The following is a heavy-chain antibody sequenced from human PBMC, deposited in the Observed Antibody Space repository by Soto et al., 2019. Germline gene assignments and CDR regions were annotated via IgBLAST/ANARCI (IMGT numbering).Heavy chain of an antibody. CDR2: IFYSGRT. V-gene: IGHV4-30-4*01. D-gene: IGHD5-18*01. Sequence: QVQLQESGPGLVKPSQTLSLTCTVSGGSISSGDYYWSWVRQPPGKGLEWIGYIFYSGRTYYNPSVQSRVTISGDTSKNQFSLKLSSVTAADTAVYYCARVFRRGDSYGSNAFDIWGQGTMVTVSS. CDR1: GGSISSGDYY. CDR3: ARVFRRGDSYGSNAFDI. J-gene: IGHJ3*02.